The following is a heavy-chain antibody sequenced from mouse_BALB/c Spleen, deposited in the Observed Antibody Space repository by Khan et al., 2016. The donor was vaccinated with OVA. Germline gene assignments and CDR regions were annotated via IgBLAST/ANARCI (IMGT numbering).Heavy chain of an antibody. CDR2: ITPYNDDT. CDR3: ARWGRYDDGYYFDY. D-gene: IGHD2-14*01. CDR1: GYTFTNYV. V-gene: IGHV1S136*01. J-gene: IGHJ2*01. Sequence: EVQLQQSGPVLVKPGASVKMSCKASGYTFTNYVLHWVKQNPGQGLEWIGYITPYNDDTKYNEKFKGKAALTSDKSSSTVYMELSSLTSEDSAVYYCARWGRYDDGYYFDYWGQGTTLTVSS.